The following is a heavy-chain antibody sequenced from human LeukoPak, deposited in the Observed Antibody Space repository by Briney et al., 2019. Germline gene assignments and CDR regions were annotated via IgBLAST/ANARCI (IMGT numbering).Heavy chain of an antibody. CDR1: GYTFTSYG. J-gene: IGHJ6*02. V-gene: IGHV1-18*01. CDR2: ISAYNGNT. D-gene: IGHD5-12*01. CDR3: ASGGLRSGYDRPDYYYGMDV. Sequence: ASVKVSCKASGYTFTSYGISWVRQAPEQGLEWMGWISAYNGNTNYAQKLQGRVTMTTDTSTSTAYMELRSLRSDDTAVYYCASGGLRSGYDRPDYYYGMDVWGQGTTVTVSS.